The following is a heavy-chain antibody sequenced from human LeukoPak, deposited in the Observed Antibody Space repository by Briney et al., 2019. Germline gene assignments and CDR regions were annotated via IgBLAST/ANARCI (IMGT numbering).Heavy chain of an antibody. Sequence: GGSLRLSCAASGFTFSSYSMNWVRQAPGKGLEWVAVISYDGSNKYYADSVKGRFTISRDNSKNTLYLQMNSLRAEDTAVYYCARDIVVVPAASLGIDYWGQGTLVTVSS. CDR3: ARDIVVVPAASLGIDY. J-gene: IGHJ4*02. CDR2: ISYDGSNK. D-gene: IGHD2-2*01. V-gene: IGHV3-30*03. CDR1: GFTFSSYS.